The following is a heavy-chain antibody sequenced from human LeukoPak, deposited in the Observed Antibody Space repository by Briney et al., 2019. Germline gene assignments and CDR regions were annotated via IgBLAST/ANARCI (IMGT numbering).Heavy chain of an antibody. CDR1: GFTFSSYA. CDR3: VKDEAPYYYDSSGYYFGD. J-gene: IGHJ4*02. CDR2: ISSHGGST. V-gene: IGHV3-64D*09. Sequence: GGSLRLSCSASGFTFSSYAMHWVRQAPGKGLEYVSAISSHGGSTYHADSVKGRFTISRDNSKNTLYLQMSSLRAEDTAVYYCVKDEAPYYYDSSGYYFGDWGQGTLVTVSS. D-gene: IGHD3-22*01.